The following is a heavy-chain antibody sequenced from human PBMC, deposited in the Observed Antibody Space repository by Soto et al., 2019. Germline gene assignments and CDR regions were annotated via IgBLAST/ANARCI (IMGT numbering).Heavy chain of an antibody. CDR2: IYYSGST. CDR3: ARLPTLNYPDILRAEEPYYYYYYMDV. V-gene: IGHV4-39*01. D-gene: IGHD3-9*01. Sequence: LSLTCTVSGGSLSSSSYYWGWIRQPPGKGLEWIGSIYYSGSTYYNPSLKSRVTISLDTSKNQFSLKLSSVTAADTAVYYCARLPTLNYPDILRAEEPYYYYYYMDVWGKRTTVTVSS. CDR1: GGSLSSSSYY. J-gene: IGHJ6*03.